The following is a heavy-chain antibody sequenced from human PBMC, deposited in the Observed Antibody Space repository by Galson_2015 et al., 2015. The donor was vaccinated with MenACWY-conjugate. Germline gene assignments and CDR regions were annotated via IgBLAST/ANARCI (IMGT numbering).Heavy chain of an antibody. J-gene: IGHJ3*02. D-gene: IGHD6-19*01. CDR2: IYWDDDK. Sequence: PPLVKPTQPLTLTCTSFGLSLSTSGEAGGWIRYPLGKALACLALIYWDDDKRYSPSLKSRLTITKDTSKNQVVLTMTNMDPVDTATYYCAHRSSGWSDAFDIWGPGTMVTVSS. CDR1: GLSLSTSGEA. CDR3: AHRSSGWSDAFDI. V-gene: IGHV2-5*02.